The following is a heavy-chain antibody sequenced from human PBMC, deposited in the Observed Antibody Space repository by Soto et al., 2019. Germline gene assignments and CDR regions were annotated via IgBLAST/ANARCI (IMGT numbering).Heavy chain of an antibody. J-gene: IGHJ6*02. CDR1: GYTFTSYA. CDR2: INAGNGNT. V-gene: IGHV1-3*01. Sequence: ASLKVSCKASGYTFTSYAMHWVRQAPGQRLEWMGWINAGNGNTKYSQKFQGRVTITRDTSASTAYMELSSLRSEDTAVYYCAYTPLGVTVIPFVYHGMVVWGPGTTVTVSS. CDR3: AYTPLGVTVIPFVYHGMVV. D-gene: IGHD2-21*02.